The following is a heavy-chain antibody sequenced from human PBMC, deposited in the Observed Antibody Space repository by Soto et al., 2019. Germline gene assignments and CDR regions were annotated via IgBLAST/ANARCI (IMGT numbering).Heavy chain of an antibody. Sequence: PGGSRRLSCLGSGFTHKNFGFYWVRQAPGKGLEWGSGDSHIGGGTFSRDSVKGRFIISRDNSKNTLYLEMDNLRVEDSATYYCTIRGYSSSSYFDVWGRGTLVTVSS. V-gene: IGHV3-23*01. CDR2: DSHIGGGT. CDR1: GFTHKNFG. CDR3: TIRGYSSSSYFDV. J-gene: IGHJ4*02. D-gene: IGHD3-10*01.